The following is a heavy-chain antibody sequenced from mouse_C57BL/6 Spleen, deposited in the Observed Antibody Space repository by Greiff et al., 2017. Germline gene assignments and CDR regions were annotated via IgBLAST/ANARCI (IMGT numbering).Heavy chain of an antibody. J-gene: IGHJ4*01. V-gene: IGHV1-55*01. Sequence: VQLQQSGAELVKPGASVKMSCKASGYTFTSYWITWVKQRPGQGLEWIGDIYPGSGSTNYNEKFKSKATLTVDTSSSPAYMQLSSLTSEDSAVYYCARGGFQAIDYWGQGTTVTVSS. CDR1: GYTFTSYW. CDR3: ARGGFQAIDY. D-gene: IGHD1-1*02. CDR2: IYPGSGST.